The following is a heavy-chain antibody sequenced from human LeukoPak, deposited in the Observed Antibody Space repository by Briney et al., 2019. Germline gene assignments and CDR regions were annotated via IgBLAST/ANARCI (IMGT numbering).Heavy chain of an antibody. V-gene: IGHV3-33*06. CDR2: IWYDGSNK. CDR3: AKDMVVGATGPYYFDY. Sequence: PGGSLRLSCAASGFTFSSYGMHRVRQAPGEGLEGVAVIWYDGSNKYYADSVKGRFTISRDNSKNTLYLQMNSLRAEDTAVYYCAKDMVVGATGPYYFDYWGQGTLVTVSS. CDR1: GFTFSSYG. D-gene: IGHD1-26*01. J-gene: IGHJ4*02.